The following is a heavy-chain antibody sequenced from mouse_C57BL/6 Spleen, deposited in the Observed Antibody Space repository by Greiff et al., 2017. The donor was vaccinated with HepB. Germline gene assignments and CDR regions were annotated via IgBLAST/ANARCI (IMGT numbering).Heavy chain of an antibody. CDR2: IYPRSGNT. J-gene: IGHJ1*03. CDR1: GYTFTSYG. D-gene: IGHD4-1*01. V-gene: IGHV1-81*01. Sequence: QVQLQQSGAELARPGASVKLSCKASGYTFTSYGISWVKQRTGQGLEWIGEIYPRSGNTYYNEKFKGKATLTADKSSSTAYMELRSLTSEDSAVYFCARSNWDDWYFDVCGTGTTVTVSS. CDR3: ARSNWDDWYFDV.